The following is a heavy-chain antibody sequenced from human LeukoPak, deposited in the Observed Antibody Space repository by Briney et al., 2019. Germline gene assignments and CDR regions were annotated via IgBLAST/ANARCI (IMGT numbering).Heavy chain of an antibody. J-gene: IGHJ4*02. CDR1: GGSISSYY. V-gene: IGHV4-4*07. CDR3: ARDRGLMVYATPFDY. CDR2: IYTSGST. D-gene: IGHD2-8*01. Sequence: SETLSLTCTVSGGSISSYYWSWIRQPAGKGLGWIGRIYTSGSTNYNPSLKSRVTMSVDTSKNQFSLKLSSVTAADTAVYYCARDRGLMVYATPFDYWGQGTLVTVSS.